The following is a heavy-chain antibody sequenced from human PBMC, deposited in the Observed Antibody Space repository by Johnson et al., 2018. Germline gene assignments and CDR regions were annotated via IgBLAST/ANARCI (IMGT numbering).Heavy chain of an antibody. V-gene: IGHV3-73*02. D-gene: IGHD6-13*01. CDR1: GFTFSGSA. CDR3: TSRRSSSGERMDV. J-gene: IGHJ6*01. Sequence: VQLQESGGGLVQPGGSLKLSCAASGFTFSGSAMHWVRQASGKGLEWVGRIRSKANSYATAYAASVKGRFTISRDDSKNTAYLQMNSLKTEDTAVYYCTSRRSSSGERMDVWGQGTTVTVSS. CDR2: IRSKANSYAT.